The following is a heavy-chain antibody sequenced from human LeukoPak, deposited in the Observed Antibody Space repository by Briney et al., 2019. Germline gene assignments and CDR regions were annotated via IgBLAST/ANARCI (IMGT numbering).Heavy chain of an antibody. V-gene: IGHV3-23*01. D-gene: IGHD1-1*01. J-gene: IGHJ4*02. CDR3: SKDLTTRSIGYFDY. Sequence: GGSLRLSCAASGLTFSSYVMSWVRQAPGKGPEWVSSISGSGGEVRYADSVKGRFTISRDNSQNTFYLRMNSLRVEDTAIYYCSKDLTTRSIGYFDYWGQGTLVTLSS. CDR2: ISGSGGEV. CDR1: GLTFSSYV.